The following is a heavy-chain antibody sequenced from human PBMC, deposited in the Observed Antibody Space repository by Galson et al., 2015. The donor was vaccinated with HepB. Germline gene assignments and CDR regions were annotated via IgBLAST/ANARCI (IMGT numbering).Heavy chain of an antibody. Sequence: SLRLSCAASGFTFDDYAMHWVRQAPGKGLEWVSVISWNSGSIGYADSVKGRFTISRDNAKNSLYLQMNSLRAEDTALYYCAKDRVTTLLGWFDPWGQGTLVTVSS. CDR2: ISWNSGSI. V-gene: IGHV3-9*01. D-gene: IGHD4-11*01. CDR1: GFTFDDYA. CDR3: AKDRVTTLLGWFDP. J-gene: IGHJ5*02.